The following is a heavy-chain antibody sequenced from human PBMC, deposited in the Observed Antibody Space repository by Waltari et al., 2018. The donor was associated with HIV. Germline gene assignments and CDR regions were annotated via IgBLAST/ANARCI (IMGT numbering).Heavy chain of an antibody. V-gene: IGHV5-51*01. CDR3: ARPGLAYCGGDCYYHF. J-gene: IGHJ4*02. CDR1: GYRVTTYW. D-gene: IGHD2-21*02. Sequence: VQLVQSGTEVKKPGESLTISCKASGYRVTTYWLAWVRQRPGKGLEWMGIVDPGDSETRYRPSFEGQVTISVDKSIATAYLQWSSLKASDSAVYYCARPGLAYCGGDCYYHFWGQGTLVSVSS. CDR2: VDPGDSET.